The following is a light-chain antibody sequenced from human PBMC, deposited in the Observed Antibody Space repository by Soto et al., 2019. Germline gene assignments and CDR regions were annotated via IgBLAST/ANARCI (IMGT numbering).Light chain of an antibody. CDR2: ATS. CDR1: ESVSRNY. J-gene: IGKJ1*01. Sequence: EIVLTHSPGTLSLSPGERATLSCRASESVSRNYIAWYQQKPGQAPRLLIFATSNTATGIPDRFGGSGSETDFTLTISRLEPDDFAVYYCQHYGSSSWTFGQGTKVDIK. CDR3: QHYGSSSWT. V-gene: IGKV3-20*01.